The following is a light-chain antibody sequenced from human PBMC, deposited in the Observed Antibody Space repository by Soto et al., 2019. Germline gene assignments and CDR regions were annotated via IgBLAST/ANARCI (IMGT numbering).Light chain of an antibody. V-gene: IGLV2-23*03. CDR3: SSYAGSSTFVV. J-gene: IGLJ2*01. CDR2: EGS. CDR1: SSDVGSYNL. Sequence: QSALTQAASVSGSPRQCITISCTGTSSDVGSYNLVSWYQHHPGKVPKLMIYEGSKRPSGVSSRFSGSKSGNTASLTISGLQAEDEADYYCSSYAGSSTFVVFGGGTKVTVL.